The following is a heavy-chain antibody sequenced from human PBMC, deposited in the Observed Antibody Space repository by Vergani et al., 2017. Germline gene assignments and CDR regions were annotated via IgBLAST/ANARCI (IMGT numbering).Heavy chain of an antibody. Sequence: QLHLQESGPGLVKPSETLSLTCTVSGGSITSSSYYWGWIRQPPGKGLEWIGNIHHSGGAYYNPSLKGRVTISVDTSKNQFSLEVTSVTAADTAVYYCPSSRIYYGAGSPDYWGKGTLSPSLQ. CDR2: IHHSGGA. D-gene: IGHD3-10*01. J-gene: IGHJ4*02. V-gene: IGHV4-39*07. CDR1: GGSITSSSYY. CDR3: PSSRIYYGAGSPDY.